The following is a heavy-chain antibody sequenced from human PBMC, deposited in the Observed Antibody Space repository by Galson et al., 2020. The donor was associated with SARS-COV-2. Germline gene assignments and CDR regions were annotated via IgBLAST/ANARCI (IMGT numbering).Heavy chain of an antibody. J-gene: IGHJ4*02. Sequence: SVKVSCKASGFTFTTSAVQWVRQARGQRLEWIGWIVDHSGKTNYAQTFQERVTITRDMSTSTVYMEVSSLSSEDTAVYYCATLVGYCSSASCSARGQGTLVTVAS. D-gene: IGHD2-2*03. CDR2: IVDHSGKT. CDR3: ATLVGYCSSASCSA. V-gene: IGHV1-58*01. CDR1: GFTFTTSA.